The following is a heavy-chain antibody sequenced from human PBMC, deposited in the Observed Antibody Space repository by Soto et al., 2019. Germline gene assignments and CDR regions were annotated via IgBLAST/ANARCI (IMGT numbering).Heavy chain of an antibody. Sequence: SETLSLTCTVSGGSINSDGSYWTWIRQHPGKGLELIGYIYFGGNSYYNPSLKSRLTMSEDTSKNQFSLKLSSVTGADTAVYYCARAGYYTSWRYFDYWGQGTLVTVSS. V-gene: IGHV4-31*03. CDR2: IYFGGNS. J-gene: IGHJ4*02. CDR3: ARAGYYTSWRYFDY. CDR1: GGSINSDGSY. D-gene: IGHD6-13*01.